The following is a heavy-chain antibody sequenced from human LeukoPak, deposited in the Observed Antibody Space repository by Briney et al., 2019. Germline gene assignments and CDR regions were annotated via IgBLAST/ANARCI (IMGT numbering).Heavy chain of an antibody. CDR3: ARVEPTTVFAFYI. J-gene: IGHJ3*02. Sequence: SETLSLACRVSGDSLSGYGWSRIRQPAGRGLEWVGRIYRSGSTNYNPSLKSRVTISIDTSMTQFSLNLKSVTAADTGVYYCARVEPTTVFAFYIWGPGTTVTVSS. D-gene: IGHD1-1*01. V-gene: IGHV4-4*07. CDR1: GDSLSGYG. CDR2: IYRSGST.